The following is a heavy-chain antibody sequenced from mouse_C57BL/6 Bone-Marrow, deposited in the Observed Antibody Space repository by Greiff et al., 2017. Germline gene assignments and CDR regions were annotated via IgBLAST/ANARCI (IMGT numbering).Heavy chain of an antibody. CDR2: IHPSDSDT. J-gene: IGHJ2*01. D-gene: IGHD2-4*01. CDR3: ASTPVYDYDGGGYFDY. V-gene: IGHV1-74*01. CDR1: GYTFTSYW. Sequence: QVQLQQPGAELVKPGASVKVSCKASGYTFTSYWMHWVKQRPGQGLEWIGRIHPSDSDTNYNQKFKGKATLTVDKSSSTAYMQLSSLTSEDSAVYYCASTPVYDYDGGGYFDYWGQGTTLTVSS.